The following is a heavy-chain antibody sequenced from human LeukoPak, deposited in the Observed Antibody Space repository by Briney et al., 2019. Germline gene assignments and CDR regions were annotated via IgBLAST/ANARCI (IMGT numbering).Heavy chain of an antibody. Sequence: AWGSLRRSCTASGFTFSTYAMNWVRQAPGKRLEWVSSIIGSGRDTYYADSVRGRITISRDNSRNTLYLQMNSLRAEDTAVYYCARDPGSGYEEHFDYWGQGTLVTVSS. CDR2: IIGSGRDT. CDR3: ARDPGSGYEEHFDY. CDR1: GFTFSTYA. J-gene: IGHJ4*02. V-gene: IGHV3-23*01. D-gene: IGHD5-12*01.